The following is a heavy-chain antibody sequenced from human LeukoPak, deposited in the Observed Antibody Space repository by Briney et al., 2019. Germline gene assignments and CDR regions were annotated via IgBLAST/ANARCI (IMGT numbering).Heavy chain of an antibody. Sequence: GGSLRLSCAASGFTFSIYSMNWVRQVPGKGLEWKGWINAGNGNTKYSQEFQGRVTITRDTSASTAYMELSSLRSEDMAVYYCAINYYDNSGYSGYFDYWGQGTLVTVSS. CDR1: GFTFSIYS. CDR3: AINYYDNSGYSGYFDY. V-gene: IGHV1-3*03. J-gene: IGHJ4*02. D-gene: IGHD3-22*01. CDR2: INAGNGNT.